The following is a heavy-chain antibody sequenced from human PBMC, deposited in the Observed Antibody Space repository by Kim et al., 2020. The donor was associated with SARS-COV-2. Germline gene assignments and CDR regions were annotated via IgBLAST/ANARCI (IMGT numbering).Heavy chain of an antibody. V-gene: IGHV1-46*02. CDR2: ISPSGGSP. CDR3: ARGFGSGSYYSP. Sequence: ASVKVSCKASGYSFNSYYIHWVRQAPGQGLEWMGIISPSGGSPTYTQKFQGRVTMTRDTSTSTVYMELSSLTSEDTAVYYCARGFGSGSYYSPWGQGTLVTVSS. CDR1: GYSFNSYY. J-gene: IGHJ5*02. D-gene: IGHD3-10*01.